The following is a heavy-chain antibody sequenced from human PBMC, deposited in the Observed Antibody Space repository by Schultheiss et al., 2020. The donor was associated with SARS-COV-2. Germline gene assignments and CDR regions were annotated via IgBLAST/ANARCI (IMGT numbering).Heavy chain of an antibody. CDR3: AHRPGMITFGGVII. Sequence: SGPTLVKPTETLTLTCTVSGFSLSTSGVGVGWIRQPPGKALEWLALIYWDDDKRYSPSLKSRLTITKDTSKNQVVLTMTNMDPVDTATYYCAHRPGMITFGGVIIWGQGTLVTVSS. D-gene: IGHD3-16*02. CDR1: GFSLSTSGVG. CDR2: IYWDDDK. J-gene: IGHJ4*02. V-gene: IGHV2-5*02.